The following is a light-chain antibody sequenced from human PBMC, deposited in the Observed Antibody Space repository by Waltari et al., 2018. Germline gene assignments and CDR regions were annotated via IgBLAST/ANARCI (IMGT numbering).Light chain of an antibody. J-gene: IGLJ1*01. CDR3: NSRDSNGNPFV. V-gene: IGLV3-19*01. CDR2: CKN. CDR1: RLRIYD. Sequence: SSELTQDPAVSVALGQTVRITCQGTRLRIYDANWYRQKPGQAPLLVMYCKNNRPSGIPDRFSGSYSGDTASLTITGAQAEDEADYYCNSRDSNGNPFVFGPATKVTVL.